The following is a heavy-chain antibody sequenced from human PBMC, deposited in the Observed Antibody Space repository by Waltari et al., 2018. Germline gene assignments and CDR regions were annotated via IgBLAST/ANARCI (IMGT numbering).Heavy chain of an antibody. D-gene: IGHD6-19*01. CDR3: AKVARVAGYYYTGMDV. CDR1: GFNFLSYG. CDR2: RSYEGSTK. J-gene: IGHJ6*02. V-gene: IGHV3-30*18. Sequence: QVLLVESGGGVVQPGRSLRLSCAASGFNFLSYGMHWVRRGPGKGPEWVACRSYEGSTKYYADSVKGRFTISRDNSMHTLDLQMNNLRHEDTGVYYCAKVARVAGYYYTGMDVWGQGTTVTVSS.